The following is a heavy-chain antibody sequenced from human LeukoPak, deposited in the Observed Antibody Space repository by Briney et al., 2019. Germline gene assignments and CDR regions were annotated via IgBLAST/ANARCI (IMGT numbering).Heavy chain of an antibody. CDR3: ATGGSSGSPFDY. V-gene: IGHV4-4*07. Sequence: PSETLSLTCTVSGGSISSYYWSWIRQPVGKGLEWIGRIYTSGSTNYNPSLKSRVTMSVDTSKNQFSLKMSSVTAADTAVYYCATGGSSGSPFDYWGQGTLVTVSS. CDR1: GGSISSYY. D-gene: IGHD1-26*01. J-gene: IGHJ4*02. CDR2: IYTSGST.